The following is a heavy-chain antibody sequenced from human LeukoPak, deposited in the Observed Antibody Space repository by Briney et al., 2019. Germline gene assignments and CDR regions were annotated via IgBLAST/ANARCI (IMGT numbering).Heavy chain of an antibody. J-gene: IGHJ4*02. CDR2: IWYDGKNK. Sequence: GGSLRLSCTASGFTFSDYGMLWVRQAPGKGLEWVAVIWYDGKNKYYADSVKGRFTISRDNSKNTMYLQLNSLRVEDTAVYYCAKPEGNFWSGFDYWGQGTLVTVSS. V-gene: IGHV3-33*06. CDR3: AKPEGNFWSGFDY. CDR1: GFTFSDYG. D-gene: IGHD3-3*01.